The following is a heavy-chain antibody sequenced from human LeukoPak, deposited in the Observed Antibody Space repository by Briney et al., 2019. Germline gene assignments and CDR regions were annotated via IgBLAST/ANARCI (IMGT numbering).Heavy chain of an antibody. CDR2: ISGSGGST. D-gene: IGHD3-16*01. J-gene: IGHJ4*02. Sequence: GGSLRLSCAASGFTFSSYAMSWVRQAPGKGLEWVSAISGSGGSTYYADSVKGRFAISRQNSQNTLYLQMNSLRIEDTAVYYCVKGTPGGRSVWGQGTLVTVSS. CDR3: VKGTPGGRSV. V-gene: IGHV3-23*01. CDR1: GFTFSSYA.